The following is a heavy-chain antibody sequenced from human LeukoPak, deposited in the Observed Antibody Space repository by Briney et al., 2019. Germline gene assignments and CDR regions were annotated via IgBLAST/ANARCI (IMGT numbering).Heavy chain of an antibody. D-gene: IGHD2/OR15-2a*01. CDR3: ARGFRIYGTSTFDY. J-gene: IGHJ4*02. V-gene: IGHV4-4*07. CDR2: IYTSGST. Sequence: SETLSLTCTVSGGSISSYYWSWIRQPAGKGLEWIGRIYTSGSTNYNPSLKSRVTMSVDTSKNQFSLKLSSVTAADTAVYYCARGFRIYGTSTFDYWGQGTLVTVSS. CDR1: GGSISSYY.